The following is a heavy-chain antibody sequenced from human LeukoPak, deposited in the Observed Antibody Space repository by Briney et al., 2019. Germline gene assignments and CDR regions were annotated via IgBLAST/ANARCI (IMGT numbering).Heavy chain of an antibody. D-gene: IGHD3-22*01. V-gene: IGHV3-21*01. Sequence: GGSLRLSCAASGFTFSSYSMNWVRQAPGKGLEWVSSISSSSGYIYYADSVKGRFTISRDNAKNSLYLQMNSLRAEDTAVYYCAREGYDTSGYQAYWGQGTLVTVYS. CDR3: AREGYDTSGYQAY. CDR1: GFTFSSYS. J-gene: IGHJ4*02. CDR2: ISSSSGYI.